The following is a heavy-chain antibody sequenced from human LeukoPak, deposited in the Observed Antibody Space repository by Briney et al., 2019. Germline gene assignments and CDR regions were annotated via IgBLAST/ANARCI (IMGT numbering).Heavy chain of an antibody. V-gene: IGHV3-74*03. Sequence: GRSLRLSCTAAGFTLSTYWINWVRQRPGKGLVWVALINGDGSTTTHADSVKGRFTISRDNAKNTAYLQMNSLRDEDTAVYFCARDYAGSPDYWGQGTLVTVSA. D-gene: IGHD3-10*01. CDR3: ARDYAGSPDY. CDR1: GFTLSTYW. CDR2: INGDGSTT. J-gene: IGHJ4*02.